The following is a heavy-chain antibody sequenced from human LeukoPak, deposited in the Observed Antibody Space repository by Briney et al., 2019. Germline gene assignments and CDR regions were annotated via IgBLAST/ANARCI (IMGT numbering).Heavy chain of an antibody. CDR1: GGSISSGTYY. V-gene: IGHV4-39*01. J-gene: IGHJ4*02. CDR3: ATLQGTTSYNRRFGY. Sequence: PSETLSLTCTVSGGSISSGTYYWGWIRQPPGKGLEWIGIIYYSGSTYYNPSLKSRVTISVDTSKNQFSLKLSSVTAADTAVYYCATLQGTTSYNRRFGYWGQGTLVTVSS. CDR2: IYYSGST. D-gene: IGHD1-1*01.